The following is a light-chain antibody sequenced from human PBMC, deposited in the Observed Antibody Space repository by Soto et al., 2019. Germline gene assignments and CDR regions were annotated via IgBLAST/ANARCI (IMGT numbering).Light chain of an antibody. CDR3: QQRANWIP. CDR1: QSLTRS. Sequence: DIVLTQSAATLSLSPGERVTLSCRASQSLTRSLAWYQQKPGQAPRLLIYDASNRATGIPARFSGSGSGTDFTLTISSLEPEDFAIYYCQQRANWIPFGQGTRLEIK. CDR2: DAS. J-gene: IGKJ5*01. V-gene: IGKV3-11*01.